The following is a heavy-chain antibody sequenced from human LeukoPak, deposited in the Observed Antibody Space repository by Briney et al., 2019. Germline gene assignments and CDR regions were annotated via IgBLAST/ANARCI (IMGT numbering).Heavy chain of an antibody. Sequence: GGSLRLSCAASGFTFSSYAMHWVRQAPGKGLEYVSAISSNGGSTYYANSVKGRFTISRDNSKNTLYLQMESLRAEDTAVYYCARNSPDGYIDYWGQGTLVIVSS. CDR3: ARNSPDGYIDY. D-gene: IGHD5-24*01. J-gene: IGHJ4*02. CDR1: GFTFSSYA. CDR2: ISSNGGST. V-gene: IGHV3-64*01.